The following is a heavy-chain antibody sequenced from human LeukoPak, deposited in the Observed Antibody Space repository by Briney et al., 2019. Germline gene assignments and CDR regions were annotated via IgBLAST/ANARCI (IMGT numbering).Heavy chain of an antibody. CDR3: ARSGSSGYYY. J-gene: IGHJ4*02. Sequence: SETLSLTCTVSGGSITSYYWTWIRQPPGQGLEWIGYIYYSGSSNYNPSLKSRVTVSVDTSKNQISLKLSSVTAADTAVYYCARSGSSGYYYWGQGTLVTVSS. D-gene: IGHD3-22*01. V-gene: IGHV4-59*01. CDR2: IYYSGSS. CDR1: GGSITSYY.